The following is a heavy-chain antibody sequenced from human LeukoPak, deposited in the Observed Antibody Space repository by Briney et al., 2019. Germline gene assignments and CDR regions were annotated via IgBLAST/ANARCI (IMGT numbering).Heavy chain of an antibody. D-gene: IGHD3-3*01. Sequence: SETLSLTRTVSGGSVSSGSYYWSWIRQPPGKGLEWIGYIYYSGSTNYNPSLKSRVTISVDTSKNQFSLKLSSVTAADTAVYYCARDVTYYDFWSGYPNWFDPWGQGTLVTVSS. V-gene: IGHV4-61*01. CDR2: IYYSGST. CDR1: GGSVSSGSYY. J-gene: IGHJ5*02. CDR3: ARDVTYYDFWSGYPNWFDP.